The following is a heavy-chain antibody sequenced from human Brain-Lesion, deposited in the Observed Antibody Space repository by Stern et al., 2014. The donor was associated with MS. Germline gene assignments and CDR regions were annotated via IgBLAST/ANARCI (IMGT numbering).Heavy chain of an antibody. J-gene: IGHJ5*01. V-gene: IGHV3-74*01. CDR3: ARGERWFDS. Sequence: EVQLVESGGGVVQPGGSLRLSCSASGFTFSNYWMHWVRPAPGQGLVWVSRVNNDGRRTSYADSVKGRFTMSRDNAKNTLYLQMNSLRVEDTAIYYCARGERWFDSWGQGTLVTVSS. CDR1: GFTFSNYW. CDR2: VNNDGRRT.